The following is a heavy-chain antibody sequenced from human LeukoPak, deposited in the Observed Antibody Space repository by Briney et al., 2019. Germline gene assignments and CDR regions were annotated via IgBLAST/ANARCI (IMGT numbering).Heavy chain of an antibody. J-gene: IGHJ4*02. CDR1: GGSISSYY. D-gene: IGHD6-6*01. CDR2: IYTSGST. V-gene: IGHV4-4*09. CDR3: ASSGYSSSLTFGY. Sequence: SETLSLTCTVSGGSISSYYWSWIRQPPGKGLEWIGYIYTSGSTNYNPSLKSRVTISVDTSKNQFSLKLSSVTAADTAVYYCASSGYSSSLTFGYWGQGTLVTASS.